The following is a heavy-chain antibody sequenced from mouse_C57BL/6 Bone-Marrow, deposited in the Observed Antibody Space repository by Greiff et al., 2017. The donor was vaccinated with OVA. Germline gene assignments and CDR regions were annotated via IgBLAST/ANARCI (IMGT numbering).Heavy chain of an antibody. V-gene: IGHV14-4*01. Sequence: EVMLVESGAELVRPGASVKLSCTASGFNIKDDYMHWVKQRPEQGLEWIGWIDPENGDTDYASKFQGKATITADTSSNTAYLQLSSLTSEDTAVYYCTTVVGGAMDYWGQGTSVTVSS. J-gene: IGHJ4*01. CDR1: GFNIKDDY. D-gene: IGHD1-1*01. CDR3: TTVVGGAMDY. CDR2: IDPENGDT.